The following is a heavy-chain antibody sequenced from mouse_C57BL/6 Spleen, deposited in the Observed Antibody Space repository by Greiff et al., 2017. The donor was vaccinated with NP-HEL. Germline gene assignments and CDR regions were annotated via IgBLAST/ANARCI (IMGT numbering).Heavy chain of an antibody. V-gene: IGHV1-66*01. CDR2: IYPGSGNT. CDR3: ARWDYGSSFAMDY. D-gene: IGHD1-1*01. J-gene: IGHJ4*01. Sequence: QVQLQQSGPELVKPGASVKISCKASGYSFTSYYIHWVKQRPGQGLEWIGWIYPGSGNTKYNQKFKDKATLTADKSSSTAYMQLSSLTYEDSAVYYCARWDYGSSFAMDYWGQGTSVTVSS. CDR1: GYSFTSYY.